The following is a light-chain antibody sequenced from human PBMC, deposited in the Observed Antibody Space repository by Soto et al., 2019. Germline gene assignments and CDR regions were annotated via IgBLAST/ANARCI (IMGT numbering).Light chain of an antibody. Sequence: EIVLTQSPATLSLSPGERATLSCRAGQNIMSYLAWYQQKPGQAPRLLIYDASNMATGIPPRFSGSGSGTDLTLTISSLEPEEFAAYYCQHRAVWWTFGQGTKVEVK. CDR1: QNIMSY. V-gene: IGKV3-11*01. CDR2: DAS. CDR3: QHRAVWWT. J-gene: IGKJ1*01.